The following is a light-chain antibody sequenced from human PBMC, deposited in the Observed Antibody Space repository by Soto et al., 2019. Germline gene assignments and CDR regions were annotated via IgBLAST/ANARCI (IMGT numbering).Light chain of an antibody. CDR2: DVS. CDR1: SSGGGEYKY. Sequence: QSALTQPASVSGSPGQSITISCTESSSGGGEYKYASWYQQHPGTAPKLIIYDVSNRPSGVSNRFSGSKSGSTASLTISGLQAEDEADYYCSSYTTTTALHVFGAGTKVTVL. J-gene: IGLJ1*01. V-gene: IGLV2-14*03. CDR3: SSYTTTTALHV.